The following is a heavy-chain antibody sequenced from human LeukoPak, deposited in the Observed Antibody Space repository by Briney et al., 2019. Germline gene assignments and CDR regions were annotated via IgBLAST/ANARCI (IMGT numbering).Heavy chain of an antibody. V-gene: IGHV3-23*01. J-gene: IGHJ4*02. CDR1: GFTFSSYA. CDR2: ISGSGGST. Sequence: GGSLRLSCAASGFTFSSYAMSWVRQAPGKGLEWVSAISGSGGSTYYADSVKGRFTISRDNSKNTLYLQMNSLRAEDTAVYYCATQEWELLGPKSVWNYFDYWGQGTLVTVSS. D-gene: IGHD1-26*01. CDR3: ATQEWELLGPKSVWNYFDY.